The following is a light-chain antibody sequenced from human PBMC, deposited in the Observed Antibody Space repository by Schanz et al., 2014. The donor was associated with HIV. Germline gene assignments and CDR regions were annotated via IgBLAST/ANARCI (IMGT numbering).Light chain of an antibody. J-gene: IGKJ3*01. V-gene: IGKV3-20*01. CDR3: HHYGGS. CDR1: QSISRSS. Sequence: EIVLTQSPGTLSLSPGERATLSCRASQSISRSSIAWYRQKPGQAPRLLIYGASIRATGVPDRFSGSGSGTDFTLTISRLEPEDFAVYYCHHYGGSFGPGTTVDYK. CDR2: GAS.